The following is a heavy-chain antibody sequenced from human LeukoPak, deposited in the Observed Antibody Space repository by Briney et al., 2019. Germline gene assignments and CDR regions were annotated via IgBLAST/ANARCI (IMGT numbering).Heavy chain of an antibody. CDR1: GFTFSSYK. D-gene: IGHD3-9*01. CDR2: IHSGGSDV. Sequence: GGSLRLSCAASGFTFSSYKMNWVRQAPGRGLEWVSSIHSGGSDVYYADSVKGRFTVSRDNAKNSLFLQMNSLRAEDMALYYCARGHYDILTGNYKWTPDYWGQGTLVTVSS. V-gene: IGHV3-21*06. J-gene: IGHJ4*02. CDR3: ARGHYDILTGNYKWTPDY.